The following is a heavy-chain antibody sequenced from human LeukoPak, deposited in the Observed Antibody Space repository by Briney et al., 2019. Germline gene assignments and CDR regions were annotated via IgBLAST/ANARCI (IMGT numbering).Heavy chain of an antibody. CDR3: ARLHYGGIYGYYYYMDV. V-gene: IGHV4-39*01. Sequence: SETLSLTCTVSGGSISSSSYYWGWIRQPPGKGLEWIGSIYYTGSTYCNPSLKSRVTISVDTSKKQFSLKLSSVTAADTAVYYCARLHYGGIYGYYYYMDVWGQGTMVTVSS. D-gene: IGHD4-23*01. J-gene: IGHJ6*03. CDR1: GGSISSSSYY. CDR2: IYYTGST.